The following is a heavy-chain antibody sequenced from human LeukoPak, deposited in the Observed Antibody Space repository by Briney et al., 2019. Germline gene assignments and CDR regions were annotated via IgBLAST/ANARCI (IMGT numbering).Heavy chain of an antibody. CDR1: GGSFSGYY. CDR3: ARLDYADY. J-gene: IGHJ4*02. D-gene: IGHD3-16*01. Sequence: KSSETLSLTCAVYGGSFSGYYWSWIRQPPGKGLEWIGEINHSGSTNYNPSLKSRVTISVDTSKNQFSLKLSSVTAADTAVYYCARLDYADYWGQGTLVTVSS. V-gene: IGHV4-34*01. CDR2: INHSGST.